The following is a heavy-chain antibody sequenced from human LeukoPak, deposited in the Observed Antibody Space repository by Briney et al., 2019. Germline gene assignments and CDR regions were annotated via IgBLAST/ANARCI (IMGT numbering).Heavy chain of an antibody. D-gene: IGHD2-2*01. CDR1: GFTFSSYG. CDR3: AKDLLVVVPAAYYYYYYGMDV. CDR2: ISYDGSNK. Sequence: PGRSLRLSCAASGFTFSSYGMHWVRQAPGKGLEWVAVISYDGSNKYYADSVKGRFTISRDNSKNTLYLQMNSLRAEDTAVYHCAKDLLVVVPAAYYYYYYGMDVWGQGTTVTVSS. J-gene: IGHJ6*02. V-gene: IGHV3-30*18.